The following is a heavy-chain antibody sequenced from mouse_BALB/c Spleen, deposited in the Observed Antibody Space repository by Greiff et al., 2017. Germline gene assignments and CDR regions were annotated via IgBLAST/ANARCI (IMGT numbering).Heavy chain of an antibody. J-gene: IGHJ2*01. V-gene: IGHV2-2*02. CDR3: ARANYGNYVEHFDY. CDR2: VWSGGST. D-gene: IGHD2-1*01. Sequence: VQLQQSGPGLVQPSQSLSITCSVSGFSLTSYGVHWVRQSPGKGLEWLGVVWSGGSTDYNAAFISRLSISKDNSKSQVFFKMNSLQANDTAIYYCARANYGNYVEHFDYWGQGTTLTVSS. CDR1: GFSLTSYG.